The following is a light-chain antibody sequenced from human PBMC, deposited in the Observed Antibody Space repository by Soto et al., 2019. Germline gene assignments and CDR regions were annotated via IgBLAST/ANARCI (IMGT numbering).Light chain of an antibody. V-gene: IGKV1-9*01. CDR3: QQLNRYPLT. J-gene: IGKJ4*01. CDR1: QGISSD. CDR2: SAS. Sequence: IQLTQSPSSLSASVGDRVTITCRASQGISSDLAWYQQKPGIAPKVLIYSASTLQSGVPSRFSGSGSVTDFTLTISSLQPEDVATSYCQQLNRYPLTFGGGTKVEIK.